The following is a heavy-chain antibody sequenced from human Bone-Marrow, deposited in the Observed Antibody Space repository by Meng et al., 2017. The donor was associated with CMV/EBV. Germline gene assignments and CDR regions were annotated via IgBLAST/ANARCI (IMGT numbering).Heavy chain of an antibody. V-gene: IGHV1-46*01. D-gene: IGHD5-24*01. CDR3: ARGDYRDGYNLGAFDI. Sequence: ASVKVSCKASGYTFTSYYMHWVRQAPGQGLEWMGIINPSGGSTSYAQKFQGRVTMTRDTSTSTVYMELSSLRSEDTAVYYCARGDYRDGYNLGAFDIWGQGTMDTVSS. CDR2: INPSGGST. CDR1: GYTFTSYY. J-gene: IGHJ3*02.